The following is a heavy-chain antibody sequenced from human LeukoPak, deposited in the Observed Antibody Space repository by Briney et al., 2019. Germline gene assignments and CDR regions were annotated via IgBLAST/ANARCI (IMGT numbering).Heavy chain of an antibody. Sequence: ASVKVSCKASGYTFTSYYVHWVRQAPGQGLEWMGIINPSGGSTSYAQKFQGRVTMTRDTSTSTVYMELSSLRSEDTAVYYCARAVRLAAAGDYWGQGTLVTVSS. D-gene: IGHD6-13*01. V-gene: IGHV1-46*01. CDR1: GYTFTSYY. CDR2: INPSGGST. J-gene: IGHJ4*02. CDR3: ARAVRLAAAGDY.